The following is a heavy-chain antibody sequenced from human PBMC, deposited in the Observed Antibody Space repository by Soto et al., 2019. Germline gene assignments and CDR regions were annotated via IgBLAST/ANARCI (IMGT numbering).Heavy chain of an antibody. CDR1: GYTFTDYN. J-gene: IGHJ4*02. CDR2: INTGNGNT. D-gene: IGHD3-9*01. V-gene: IGHV1-3*04. CDR3: ARLQRYVQGLPGGLDS. Sequence: ASVKVSCKASGYTFTDYNLHWVRQAPGRNLEWVGWINTGNGNTKYSAKFQARVTISRDTSANMAFMELNNLKSEDTAVYFCARLQRYVQGLPGGLDSWGQGTLVTVSS.